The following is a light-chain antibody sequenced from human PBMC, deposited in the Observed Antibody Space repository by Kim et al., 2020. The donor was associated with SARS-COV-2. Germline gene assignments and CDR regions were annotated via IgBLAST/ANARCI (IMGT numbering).Light chain of an antibody. CDR3: QQYKSYPVT. J-gene: IGKJ2*01. Sequence: DIQMTQSPSTLSASVGDTVTITCRASQTINEGLAWYQQKPGKAPKLLIYGVSSLESGVPSRFSGSGSGTEFTLTISSLQPDDFATSSGQQYKSYPVTLGQGTNLQI. CDR2: GVS. CDR1: QTINEG. V-gene: IGKV1-5*01.